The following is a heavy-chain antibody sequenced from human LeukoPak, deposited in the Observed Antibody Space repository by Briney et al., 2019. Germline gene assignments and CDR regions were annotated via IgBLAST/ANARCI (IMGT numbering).Heavy chain of an antibody. CDR3: ARGGVLLYYFDY. Sequence: ASVKVSCKASGYTFTNYDINWVRQATGQGLEWLGWMNPNTGITGYAQKFQGRVSITRNTSINTAYMELNSLTSEDTAVYYCARGGVLLYYFDYWGQGTLVTVSS. CDR1: GYTFTNYD. V-gene: IGHV1-8*03. D-gene: IGHD3-10*01. CDR2: MNPNTGIT. J-gene: IGHJ4*02.